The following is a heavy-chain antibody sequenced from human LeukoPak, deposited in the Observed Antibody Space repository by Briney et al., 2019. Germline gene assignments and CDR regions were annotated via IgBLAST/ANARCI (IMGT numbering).Heavy chain of an antibody. Sequence: PSETLSLTCAVYGGSFSGYYWSWIRQPPGKGLEWIGEINHSGSTNYNPSLKSRVTISVDTSKNQFSLKLSSVTAADTAVYYCARDGVITMVQGATNWFDPWGQGTLVTVSS. CDR2: INHSGST. CDR3: ARDGVITMVQGATNWFDP. V-gene: IGHV4-34*01. CDR1: GGSFSGYY. J-gene: IGHJ5*02. D-gene: IGHD3-10*01.